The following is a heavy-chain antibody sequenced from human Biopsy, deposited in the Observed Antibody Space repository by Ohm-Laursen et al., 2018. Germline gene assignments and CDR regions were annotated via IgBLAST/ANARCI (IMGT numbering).Heavy chain of an antibody. CDR1: GFIFSDYY. CDR2: ITNSGGTV. Sequence: SLRLSCTASGFIFSDYYMIWIRQPPGKGLEWVSYITNSGGTVYYEDPVKGRFTVSRDNAKNSLYLQMDRLRAEDTAVYYCARPPWGHAYGYYNGMDVWGQGTTAIVSS. D-gene: IGHD3-10*01. V-gene: IGHV3-11*01. CDR3: ARPPWGHAYGYYNGMDV. J-gene: IGHJ6*02.